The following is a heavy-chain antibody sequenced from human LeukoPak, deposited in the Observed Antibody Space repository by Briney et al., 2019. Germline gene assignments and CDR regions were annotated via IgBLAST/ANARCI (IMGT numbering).Heavy chain of an antibody. CDR2: ISLAGQT. J-gene: IGHJ4*02. CDR3: SRESGPFCPFGY. V-gene: IGHV4/OR15-8*02. Sequence: SETLSLTCGVSGGSISGTNWWSWVRPPPGQGLEWIGGISLAGQTNYNPSLNGRVTMSLDKSSNQLSLHLTSVTAADTATYFCSRESGPFCPFGYWGQGTLVIVSS. D-gene: IGHD1-26*01. CDR1: GGSISGTNW.